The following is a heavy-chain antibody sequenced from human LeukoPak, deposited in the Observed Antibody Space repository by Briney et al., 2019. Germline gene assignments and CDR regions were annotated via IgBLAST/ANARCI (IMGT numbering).Heavy chain of an antibody. D-gene: IGHD1-26*01. J-gene: IGHJ4*02. Sequence: GGSLRLSCAASGFTFSSYGMHWVRQAPGKGLEWVAVIWYDGSNKYYADSVKGRFTISRDNSKNTLYLQMNSRRAEDTAVYYCARGGATLYYFDYWGQGTLVTVSS. CDR2: IWYDGSNK. CDR1: GFTFSSYG. CDR3: ARGGATLYYFDY. V-gene: IGHV3-33*01.